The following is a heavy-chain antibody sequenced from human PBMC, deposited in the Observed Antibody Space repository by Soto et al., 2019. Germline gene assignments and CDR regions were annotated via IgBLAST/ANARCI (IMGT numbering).Heavy chain of an antibody. Sequence: HPGGSLRLSCAVSGFTFSLYGMHWVRQAPGKGLEWVAFISYEGRNKYYADSVKGRFTLSRDNSKNTLSLRMESLRPEDTAVYYCAKGRDSTLLRWQYFDNWGQGTQVTVSS. CDR1: GFTFSLYG. D-gene: IGHD4-17*01. CDR3: AKGRDSTLLRWQYFDN. V-gene: IGHV3-30*18. CDR2: ISYEGRNK. J-gene: IGHJ4*02.